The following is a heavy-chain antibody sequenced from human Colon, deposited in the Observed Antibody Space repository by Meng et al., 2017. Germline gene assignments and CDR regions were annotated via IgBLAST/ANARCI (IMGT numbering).Heavy chain of an antibody. J-gene: IGHJ4*02. D-gene: IGHD1-26*01. CDR2: IKHDGSEE. CDR1: GFSFSSNF. V-gene: IGHV3-7*01. CDR3: AKNGVGHDF. Sequence: GESLKISCAASGFSFSSNFMSWVRQAPGKGLEWVASIKHDGSEEGYVDSVKGRFTISRDNTKNSLYLQMNSLRAEDTAVYYCAKNGVGHDFWGQGMLVTVSS.